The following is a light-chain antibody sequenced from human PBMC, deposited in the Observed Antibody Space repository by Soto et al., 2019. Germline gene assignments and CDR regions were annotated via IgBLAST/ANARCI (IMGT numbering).Light chain of an antibody. Sequence: EIVLTQSPGTLSLSPGERATLSCRASQSVSSSYLAWYQQKPGQAPRLLIYGASSRATGIPDRFSGSGSGTHLTLTISRLEPEDFAVYYCQQYGSSPPETFGQGTRLEIK. CDR3: QQYGSSPPET. J-gene: IGKJ5*01. CDR2: GAS. CDR1: QSVSSSY. V-gene: IGKV3-20*01.